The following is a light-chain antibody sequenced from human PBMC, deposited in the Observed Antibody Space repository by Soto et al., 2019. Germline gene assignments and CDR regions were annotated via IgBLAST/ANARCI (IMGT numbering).Light chain of an antibody. J-gene: IGLJ3*02. CDR1: SSDVGGYNY. V-gene: IGLV2-11*01. CDR2: GVS. CDR3: CSYVDTDTWV. Sequence: QSVLTQPASVSGSPGQSITISCIGTSSDVGGYNYVSWYQQYPGKAPKLMISGVSERPSGVPDRFSGSKSGNTASLTISGLQAEDEADYYCCSYVDTDTWVFGGGTKLTVL.